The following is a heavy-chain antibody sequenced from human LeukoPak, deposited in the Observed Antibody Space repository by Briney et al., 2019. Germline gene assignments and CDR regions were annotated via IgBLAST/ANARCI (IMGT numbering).Heavy chain of an antibody. CDR3: AKDGIAAAGRTAYYMDV. D-gene: IGHD6-13*01. V-gene: IGHV3-23*01. Sequence: PGGSLRLSCAASGFTFSSYAMSWVRQAPGKGLEWVSAISGSGGSTYYADSVKGRFTISRDNSKNTLYLQMNSLRAEDTAVYYCAKDGIAAAGRTAYYMDVWGKGTTVTVSS. CDR1: GFTFSSYA. CDR2: ISGSGGST. J-gene: IGHJ6*03.